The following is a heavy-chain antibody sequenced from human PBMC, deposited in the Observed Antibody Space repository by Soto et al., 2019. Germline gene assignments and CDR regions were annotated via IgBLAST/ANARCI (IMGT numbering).Heavy chain of an antibody. J-gene: IGHJ3*02. CDR3: TTDGYCGGDCYSLYAFDI. V-gene: IGHV3-15*01. D-gene: IGHD2-21*01. Sequence: PGGSLRLSCAASGFTFSNAWMSWVRQAPGKGLEWVGRIKSKTDSGTADYAAPVKGRFTISRDDSKNTLYLQMNSLKTEDTAVYYCTTDGYCGGDCYSLYAFDIWGQGTMVTVSS. CDR2: IKSKTDSGTA. CDR1: GFTFSNAW.